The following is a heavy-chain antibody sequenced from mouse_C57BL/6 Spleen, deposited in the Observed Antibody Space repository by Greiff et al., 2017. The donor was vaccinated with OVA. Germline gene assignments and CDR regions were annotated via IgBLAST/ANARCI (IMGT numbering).Heavy chain of an antibody. CDR1: GYTFTDYN. CDR2: INPNNGGT. CDR3: ARSEGYDPFAY. Sequence: VQLKQSGPELVKPGASVKMSCKASGYTFTDYNMHWVKQSHGKSLEWIGYINPNNGGTSYNQKFKGKATLTVNKSSSTAYMELRSLTSEDSAVYYCARSEGYDPFAYWGQGTLVTVSA. D-gene: IGHD2-3*01. V-gene: IGHV1-22*01. J-gene: IGHJ3*01.